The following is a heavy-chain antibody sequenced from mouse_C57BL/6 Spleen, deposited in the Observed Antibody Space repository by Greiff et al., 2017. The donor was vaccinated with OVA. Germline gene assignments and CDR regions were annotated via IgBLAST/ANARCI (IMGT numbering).Heavy chain of an antibody. CDR3: ARRGNYGSSYDYFDY. CDR2: IYPGDGDT. V-gene: IGHV1-82*01. CDR1: GYAFSSSW. Sequence: VMLVESGPELVKPGASVKISCKASGYAFSSSWMNWVKQRPGKGLEWIGRIYPGDGDTNYNGKFKGKATLTADKSSSTAYMQLSSLTSEDSAVYFCARRGNYGSSYDYFDYWGQGTTLTVSS. J-gene: IGHJ2*01. D-gene: IGHD1-1*01.